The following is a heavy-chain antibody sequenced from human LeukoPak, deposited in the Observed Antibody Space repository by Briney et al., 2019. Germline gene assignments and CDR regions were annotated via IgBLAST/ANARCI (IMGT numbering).Heavy chain of an antibody. CDR2: IYYIGST. J-gene: IGHJ4*02. Sequence: SETLSLTCTISGASINNFYWSWIRQAPGKGLECLGYIYYIGSTTYSPSLKSRVTISVDTSKSLFSLNLTSVTAADTGVYYCARRTTGLFDYWGLGTLVTVSS. CDR1: GASINNFY. CDR3: ARRTTGLFDY. V-gene: IGHV4-59*08. D-gene: IGHD4-17*01.